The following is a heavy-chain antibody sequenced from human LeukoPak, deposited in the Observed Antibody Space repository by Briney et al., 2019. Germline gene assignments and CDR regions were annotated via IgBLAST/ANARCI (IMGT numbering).Heavy chain of an antibody. J-gene: IGHJ6*03. D-gene: IGHD6-13*01. CDR1: GFTFSSYW. Sequence: GGSLRLSCAASGFTFSSYWMSWVRQAPGKGLEWVANIKQDGSEKYYVDSVKGRFTISRDNAKNSLYLQLSSLRAEDTAVYYCARDSSRPYYYYYYMDVWGKGTTVTDSS. CDR2: IKQDGSEK. V-gene: IGHV3-7*01. CDR3: ARDSSRPYYYYYYMDV.